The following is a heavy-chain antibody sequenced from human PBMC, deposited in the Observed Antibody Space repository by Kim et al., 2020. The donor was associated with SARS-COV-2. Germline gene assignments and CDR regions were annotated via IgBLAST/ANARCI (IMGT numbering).Heavy chain of an antibody. J-gene: IGHJ6*02. D-gene: IGHD3-16*02. CDR3: ARVGYDYVWGSYRDYYYYYGMDV. Sequence: GGSLRLSCAASGFTFSDHYMSWIRQAPGKGLEWVSYISSSSSYTNYADSVKGRFTISRDNAKNSLYLQMNSLRAEDTAVYYCARVGYDYVWGSYRDYYYYYGMDVWGQGTTVTVSS. CDR2: ISSSSSYT. V-gene: IGHV3-11*05. CDR1: GFTFSDHY.